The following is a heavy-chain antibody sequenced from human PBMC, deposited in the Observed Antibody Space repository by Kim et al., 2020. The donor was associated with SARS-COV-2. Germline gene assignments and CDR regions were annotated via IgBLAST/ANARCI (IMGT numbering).Heavy chain of an antibody. V-gene: IGHV1-3*01. D-gene: IGHD6-13*01. J-gene: IGHJ4*02. CDR3: ARDRGIAAAGTNY. Sequence: SQKFQGRVHRTRDKAASTAYMELSSLRSEDTAVYYCARDRGIAAAGTNYWGQGTLVTVSS.